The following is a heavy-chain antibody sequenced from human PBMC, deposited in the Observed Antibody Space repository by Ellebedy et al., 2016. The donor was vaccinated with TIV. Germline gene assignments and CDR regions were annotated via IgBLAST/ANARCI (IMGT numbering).Heavy chain of an antibody. CDR1: GGSFSGYY. V-gene: IGHV4-34*01. D-gene: IGHD3-9*01. Sequence: MPSETLSLTCAVYGGSFSGYYWSWIRQPPGKGLEWIGEINHSGSTNYNPSLKSRVTISVDTSKNQFSLKLSSVTAADTAVYYCARHPPRYFVAYYGMDVWGQGTTVTVSS. CDR3: ARHPPRYFVAYYGMDV. CDR2: INHSGST. J-gene: IGHJ6*02.